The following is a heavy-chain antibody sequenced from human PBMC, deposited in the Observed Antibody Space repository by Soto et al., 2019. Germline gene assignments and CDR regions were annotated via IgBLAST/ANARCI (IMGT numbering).Heavy chain of an antibody. V-gene: IGHV5-51*01. CDR2: IYPGDSDT. CDR3: ARRPRGVSGSYYDY. J-gene: IGHJ4*02. CDR1: GYSFTNYW. Sequence: PRESLKISCKASGYSFTNYWIGWVRQMPGKGLEWMGIIYPGDSDTRYSPSFQGQVTISADKSITTAYLQWSSLKASDTAIYYCARRPRGVSGSYYDYWGQGVLVTVSS. D-gene: IGHD1-26*01.